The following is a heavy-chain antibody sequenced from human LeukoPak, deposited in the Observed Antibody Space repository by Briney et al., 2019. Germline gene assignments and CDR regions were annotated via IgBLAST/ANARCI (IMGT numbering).Heavy chain of an antibody. D-gene: IGHD3-10*01. CDR2: IYYSGST. CDR3: AAASGDPWYFDY. J-gene: IGHJ4*02. Sequence: PSETLSLTCSVSGGSISSYYWSWIRQPPGKGLEWIGYIYYSGSTYYNPSLKSRVTISVDTSKNQFSLKLSSVTAADTAVYYCAAASGDPWYFDYWGQGTLVTVSS. CDR1: GGSISSYY. V-gene: IGHV4-59*12.